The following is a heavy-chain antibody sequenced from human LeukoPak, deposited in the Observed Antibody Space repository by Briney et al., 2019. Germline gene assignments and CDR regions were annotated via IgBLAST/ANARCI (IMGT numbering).Heavy chain of an antibody. CDR2: INSDGSRT. CDR3: AKYGPQDSGSSHFDY. D-gene: IGHD1-26*01. J-gene: IGHJ4*02. CDR1: GFTFISYW. V-gene: IGHV3-74*01. Sequence: GGSLRLSCAASGFTFISYWMHWVRQAPGKGLVWVSRINSDGSRTTYADSVKGRFTTSRDNSKNTLFLQMNSLRAEDTAIYYCAKYGPQDSGSSHFDYWGQGALVTVSS.